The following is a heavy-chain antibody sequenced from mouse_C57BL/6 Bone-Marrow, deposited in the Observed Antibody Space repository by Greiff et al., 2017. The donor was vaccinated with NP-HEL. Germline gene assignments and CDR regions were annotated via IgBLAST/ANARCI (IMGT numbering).Heavy chain of an antibody. CDR3: ARSDTTVVNFDY. Sequence: QVQLQQSGAELVKPGASVKISCKASGYAFSSYWMNWVKQRPGKGLEWIGQIYPGDGDTNYNGKFKGKATLTADKSSSTAYMQLSSLTSEDSAVYFCARSDTTVVNFDYWGQGTTLTVSS. CDR1: GYAFSSYW. V-gene: IGHV1-80*01. D-gene: IGHD1-1*01. CDR2: IYPGDGDT. J-gene: IGHJ2*01.